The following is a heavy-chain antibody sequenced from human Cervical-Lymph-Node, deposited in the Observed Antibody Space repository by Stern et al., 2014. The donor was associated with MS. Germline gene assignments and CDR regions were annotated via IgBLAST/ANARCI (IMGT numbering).Heavy chain of an antibody. J-gene: IGHJ4*02. CDR1: GYTFTSND. Sequence: QVQLVQSVAEVKRPGASVKVSCKASGYTFTSNDIHWVRQATGQGLEWMGWMSPKSGNTNYAKKFQGRVTMTRDTSKTTAYMELSSLRSEDTAVYYCTRGPFYGSAPPTFFFDFWGQGSLVSVFS. D-gene: IGHD3-10*01. CDR3: TRGPFYGSAPPTFFFDF. CDR2: MSPKSGNT. V-gene: IGHV1-8*02.